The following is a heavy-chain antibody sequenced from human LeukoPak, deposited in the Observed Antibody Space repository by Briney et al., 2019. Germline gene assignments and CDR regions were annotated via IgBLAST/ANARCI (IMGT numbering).Heavy chain of an antibody. V-gene: IGHV4-4*07. CDR2: IYTSGST. CDR3: ARGFGEQWLVHYYYYGMDV. D-gene: IGHD6-19*01. CDR1: GGSISSYY. Sequence: SETLSLTCTVSGGSISSYYWSWIRQPAGKGLEWIGRIYTSGSTNYNPSLKSRVTMSVDTSKNQFSLKLSSVTAADTAVYYCARGFGEQWLVHYYYYGMDVWGQGTTVTVSS. J-gene: IGHJ6*02.